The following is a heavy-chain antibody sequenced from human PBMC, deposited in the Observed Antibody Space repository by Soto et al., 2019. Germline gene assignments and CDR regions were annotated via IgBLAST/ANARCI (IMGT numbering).Heavy chain of an antibody. V-gene: IGHV1-18*01. Sequence: ASVKVSCKASGYNFINYGITWVRQAPGQGLEWMGWIRVHKGNTNYAQKFQGRVTMTTDTSTSTAYMELSSLRRDDTAVYYRVRDLAGSGSYYTDYWGPGTLVTVSS. CDR1: GYNFINYG. CDR2: IRVHKGNT. J-gene: IGHJ4*02. D-gene: IGHD3-10*01. CDR3: VRDLAGSGSYYTDY.